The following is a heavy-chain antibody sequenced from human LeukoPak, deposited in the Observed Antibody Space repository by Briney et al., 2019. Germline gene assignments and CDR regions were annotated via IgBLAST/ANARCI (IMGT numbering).Heavy chain of an antibody. CDR1: GFTFSSYA. V-gene: IGHV3-30-3*01. Sequence: GGSLRLSCAASGFTFSSYAMHWVRQAPGKGLEGVAVISYDGSNKYYADSVKGRFTISRDNSKNTLYLQMNSLRAEDTAVYYCARERYGSGSYYNTPRWFDPWGQGTLVTVSS. CDR2: ISYDGSNK. J-gene: IGHJ5*02. CDR3: ARERYGSGSYYNTPRWFDP. D-gene: IGHD3-10*01.